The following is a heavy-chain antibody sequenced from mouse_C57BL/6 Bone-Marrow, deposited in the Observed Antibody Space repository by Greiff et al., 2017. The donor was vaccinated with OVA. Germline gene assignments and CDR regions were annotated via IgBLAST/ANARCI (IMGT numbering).Heavy chain of an antibody. Sequence: QVQLQQPGAELVMPGASVKLSCKASGYTFTSYWMQWVKQRPGQGLEWIGEIDPSDSYTNYNQKFKGKSTLTVDKSSSTAYMQLSSLTSEDSAVYYCAREDYYGSSFYYAMDYWGQGTSVTVSS. D-gene: IGHD1-1*01. CDR1: GYTFTSYW. CDR2: IDPSDSYT. J-gene: IGHJ4*01. CDR3: AREDYYGSSFYYAMDY. V-gene: IGHV1-69*01.